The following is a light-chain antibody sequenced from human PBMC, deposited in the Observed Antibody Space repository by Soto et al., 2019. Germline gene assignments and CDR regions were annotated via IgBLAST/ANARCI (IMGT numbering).Light chain of an antibody. CDR1: QSVNSN. V-gene: IGKV3-15*01. J-gene: IGKJ3*01. CDR2: GAS. CDR3: QQYNNWPFT. Sequence: EIVMTQSPATLSVSPGEGATLSCRASQSVNSNLAWYQQKPGQAPRLLIFGASTRATGLPARFSGSGSETELTLTISSLQSEDFAVYYCQQYNNWPFTFGPGTKVDIK.